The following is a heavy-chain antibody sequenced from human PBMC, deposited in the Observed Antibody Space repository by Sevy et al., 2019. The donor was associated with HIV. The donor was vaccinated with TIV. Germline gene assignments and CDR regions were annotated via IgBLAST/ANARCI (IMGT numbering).Heavy chain of an antibody. CDR1: GLSFGNAW. Sequence: GGSLRLSCAASGLSFGNAWMAWVRQAPGKGLEWVGRIRSVTGGGTTDFAAFAKGKFTISRDDPKNTLYLQMNSLKTEDTAVYYCAIDHRRDGMIVVPLEKWGLGTLVTVSS. CDR3: AIDHRRDGMIVVPLEK. V-gene: IGHV3-15*01. D-gene: IGHD3-22*01. J-gene: IGHJ4*02. CDR2: IRSVTGGGTT.